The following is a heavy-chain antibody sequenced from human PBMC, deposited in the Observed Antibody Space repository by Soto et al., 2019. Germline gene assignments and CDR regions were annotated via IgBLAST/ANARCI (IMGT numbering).Heavy chain of an antibody. V-gene: IGHV3-30-3*01. D-gene: IGHD2-2*02. CDR3: ASEGDCSSTSCYKYYFDY. CDR1: GFTFGSYA. J-gene: IGHJ4*02. CDR2: ISYDGNNT. Sequence: QVQLVESGGDVVQPGRSLKLSCAASGFTFGSYAMHWVRRAPGKGLEWVAVISYDGNNTYYADSVKGRFTISRDNSKNTLYLQMNRMRAEDTAVYYCASEGDCSSTSCYKYYFDYWGQGTLVPGSS.